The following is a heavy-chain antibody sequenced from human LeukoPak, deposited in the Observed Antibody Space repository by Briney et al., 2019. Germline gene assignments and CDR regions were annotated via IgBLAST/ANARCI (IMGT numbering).Heavy chain of an antibody. CDR2: ISALNGKT. CDR3: ARELWCSGGNCYLNAFDI. J-gene: IGHJ3*02. V-gene: IGHV1-18*01. D-gene: IGHD2-15*01. CDR1: GYTFTSYA. Sequence: ASVKVSCKTSGYTFTSYAIIWVRQAPGQGLEWMAYISALNGKTRFAQNIPGRVTLTTDTSTSTAYMELRNLRYDDTAVYFCARELWCSGGNCYLNAFDIWGQGTMVTVFS.